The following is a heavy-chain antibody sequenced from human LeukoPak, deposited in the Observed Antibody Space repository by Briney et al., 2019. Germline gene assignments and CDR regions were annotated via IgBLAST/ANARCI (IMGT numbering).Heavy chain of an antibody. Sequence: SETLSLTCTVSGGSISSYYWSWIRQPPGKGLEWIGYIYYSGSTNYNPSLKSRVTIPVDTSKNQFSLKLSSVTAADTAVYYCARAHRDYANNWFDLWGQGTLVTVSS. J-gene: IGHJ5*02. V-gene: IGHV4-59*01. CDR1: GGSISSYY. CDR3: ARAHRDYANNWFDL. CDR2: IYYSGST. D-gene: IGHD4-17*01.